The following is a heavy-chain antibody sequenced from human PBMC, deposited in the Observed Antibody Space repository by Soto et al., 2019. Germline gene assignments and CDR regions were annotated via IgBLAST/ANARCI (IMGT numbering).Heavy chain of an antibody. CDR1: GFTFSNYG. J-gene: IGHJ6*02. D-gene: IGHD1-26*01. Sequence: GGSLRLSCAASGFTFSNYGMSWVRQAPGKGLEWVSAISGSGADTNYADSVKGRFTISRDNSKITLFLQMNSLRAEDTAVYYCARASGSYFHYYYGMDVWGQGTTVTVSS. CDR2: ISGSGADT. CDR3: ARASGSYFHYYYGMDV. V-gene: IGHV3-23*01.